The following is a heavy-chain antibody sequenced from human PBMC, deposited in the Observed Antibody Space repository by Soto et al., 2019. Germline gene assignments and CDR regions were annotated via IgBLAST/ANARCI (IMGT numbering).Heavy chain of an antibody. CDR3: ARDGAVYSSSSSCFDY. D-gene: IGHD6-6*01. CDR1: GFTFSSYG. CDR2: IWYDGSNK. Sequence: GGSLRLSCAASGFTFSSYGMHWVRQPPGKGLEWVAVIWYDGSNKYYADSVKGRFTISRDNSKNTLYLQMNSLRAEDTDVYYCARDGAVYSSSSSCFDYWGQGTLVTVSS. V-gene: IGHV3-33*01. J-gene: IGHJ4*02.